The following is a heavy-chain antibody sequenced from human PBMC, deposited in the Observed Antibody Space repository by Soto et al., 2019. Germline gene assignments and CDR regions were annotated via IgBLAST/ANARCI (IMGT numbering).Heavy chain of an antibody. J-gene: IGHJ6*02. D-gene: IGHD3-3*01. CDR2: ISDGGERT. CDR3: ARDRSTDFCLDV. V-gene: IGHV3-23*01. Sequence: EVQLLESGGDLVQPGGSLRLSCVASGFTFSDYVMSWVRQVPGKGLEWVSSISDGGERTDYRDSVRGRFTISRDNARFTLHLQMNSLSVDDTAIYFCARDRSTDFCLDVWGLGTTVTVSS. CDR1: GFTFSDYV.